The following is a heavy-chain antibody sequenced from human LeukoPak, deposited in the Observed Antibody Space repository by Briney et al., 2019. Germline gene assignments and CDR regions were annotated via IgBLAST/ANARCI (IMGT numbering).Heavy chain of an antibody. Sequence: GGSLRLSCAASGFTFSSYWMHWVRQAPGKGLVWVSCIKSDGSSTTYADSVKGRFTISRDNAKNTLHLQMNRLRAEDTAVYYCARDSSSWYYDYWGQGTLVTVSS. V-gene: IGHV3-74*03. CDR2: IKSDGSST. CDR3: ARDSSSWYYDY. D-gene: IGHD6-13*01. J-gene: IGHJ4*02. CDR1: GFTFSSYW.